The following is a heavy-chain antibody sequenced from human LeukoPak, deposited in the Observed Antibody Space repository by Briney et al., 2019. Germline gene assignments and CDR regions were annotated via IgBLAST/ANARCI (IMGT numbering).Heavy chain of an antibody. CDR1: GGTFNNYT. Sequence: SVTVPSKTSGGTFNNYTFSWVRQAPRQGLEWMERIIPKLGITDYPQRFQGTVTITADKYTNTAYMELSSLRSEDTAVYYCARGPPPTYYYDSSGNSFDYWGQGTLVTVSS. V-gene: IGHV1-69*02. D-gene: IGHD3-22*01. J-gene: IGHJ4*02. CDR2: IIPKLGIT. CDR3: ARGPPPTYYYDSSGNSFDY.